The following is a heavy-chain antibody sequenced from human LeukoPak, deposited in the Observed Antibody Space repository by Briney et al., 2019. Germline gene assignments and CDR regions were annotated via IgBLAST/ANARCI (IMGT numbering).Heavy chain of an antibody. V-gene: IGHV1-2*02. Sequence: GASVKVSCKASGYTFTGYYMHWVRQAPGQGLEWMGWINPNSGGTNYAQKFQGRVTMTRDTSISTAYMELSRLRSDVTAVYYCARGRFLSQLVRGGYFDYWGQGTLVTVSS. CDR2: INPNSGGT. CDR3: ARGRFLSQLVRGGYFDY. D-gene: IGHD6-6*01. CDR1: GYTFTGYY. J-gene: IGHJ4*02.